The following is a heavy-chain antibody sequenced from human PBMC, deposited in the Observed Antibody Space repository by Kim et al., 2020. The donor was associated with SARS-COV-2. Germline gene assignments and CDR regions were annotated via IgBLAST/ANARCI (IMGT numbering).Heavy chain of an antibody. CDR2: IYSGGST. Sequence: GGSLRLSCAASGFTVSSNYMSWVRQAPGKGLEWVSVIYSGGSTYYADSVKGRFTISRDNSKNTLYLQMNSLRAEDTAVYYCARNPIFYYGSGSYYNEGYYFGYWGQGTLVTVSS. CDR3: ARNPIFYYGSGSYYNEGYYFGY. V-gene: IGHV3-53*01. CDR1: GFTVSSNY. J-gene: IGHJ4*02. D-gene: IGHD3-10*01.